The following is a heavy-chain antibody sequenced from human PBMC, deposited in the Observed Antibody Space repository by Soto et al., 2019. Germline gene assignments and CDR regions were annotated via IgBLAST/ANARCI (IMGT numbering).Heavy chain of an antibody. D-gene: IGHD2-21*01. CDR3: ARGGDGYNFGAVY. V-gene: IGHV1-69*01. J-gene: IGHJ4*02. CDR2: IIPKFASA. CDR1: GGGTLGVYV. Sequence: QVQLVQSGAEVKKPGSWVRVLCRAFGGGTLGVYVPTGWRQALGKGFEGLGGIIPKFASANYAQNFQGRVTITADESTSTVYMELRSLRSEDTAVYYCARGGDGYNFGAVYWGQGTPVTVSS.